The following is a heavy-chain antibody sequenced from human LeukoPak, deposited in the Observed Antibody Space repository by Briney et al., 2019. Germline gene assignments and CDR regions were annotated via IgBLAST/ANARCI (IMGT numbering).Heavy chain of an antibody. D-gene: IGHD2-2*01. V-gene: IGHV3-23*01. Sequence: PGGSLRLSCAASGFTVISNSMSWVRQAPGKGLEWVSGIVGGAGGTYYADSVKGRFTISRDNSKNTLYLQMNSLRAEDTAVYYCAHGSMYQLDYWGQGTLVTVSS. J-gene: IGHJ4*02. CDR1: GFTVISNS. CDR2: IVGGAGGT. CDR3: AHGSMYQLDY.